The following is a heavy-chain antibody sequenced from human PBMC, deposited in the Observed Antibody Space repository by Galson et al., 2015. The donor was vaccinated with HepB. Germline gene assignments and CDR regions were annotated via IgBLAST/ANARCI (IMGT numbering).Heavy chain of an antibody. V-gene: IGHV3-48*04. Sequence: SLRLSCAASGFTLSSYSMNWVRQAPEKGLEWVSYITSTGSTRYYADSVKGRFTISRDNAKNSLYLQMNSLRAEDTAVYYCARTYYYDSSAYHSPFDPWGQGTLVTVSS. CDR3: ARTYYYDSSAYHSPFDP. CDR1: GFTLSSYS. D-gene: IGHD3-22*01. J-gene: IGHJ5*02. CDR2: ITSTGSTR.